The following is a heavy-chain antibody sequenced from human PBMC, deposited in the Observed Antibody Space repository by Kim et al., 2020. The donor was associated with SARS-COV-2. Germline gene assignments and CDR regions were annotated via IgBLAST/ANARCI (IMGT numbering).Heavy chain of an antibody. CDR3: VRGAGVGDYGMDV. V-gene: IGHV3-13*01. Sequence: VSVKVRFTISRENAKKSLYLHMNSLRVEDTAVYYCVRGAGVGDYGMDVWGQGTTVTVSS. J-gene: IGHJ6*02. D-gene: IGHD2-21*01.